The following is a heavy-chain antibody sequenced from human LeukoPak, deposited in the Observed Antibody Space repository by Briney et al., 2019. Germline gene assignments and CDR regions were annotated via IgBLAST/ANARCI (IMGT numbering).Heavy chain of an antibody. CDR1: GFTFSSYW. CDR2: IKQDGSEK. CDR3: ARGRYYYDSSGYYLDY. Sequence: GSLRLSCAASGFTFSSYWMSWVRQAPGKGLEWVANIKQDGSEKYYVDSVKGRFTISRDNAKNSLYLQMNSLRAEDTAVYYCARGRYYYDSSGYYLDYWGQGTLVTVSS. D-gene: IGHD3-22*01. V-gene: IGHV3-7*01. J-gene: IGHJ4*02.